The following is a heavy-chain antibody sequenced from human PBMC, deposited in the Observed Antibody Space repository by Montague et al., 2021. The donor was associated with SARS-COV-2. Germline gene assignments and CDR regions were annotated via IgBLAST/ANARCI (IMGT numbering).Heavy chain of an antibody. V-gene: IGHV6-1*01. Sequence: RQSPSRGLEWLGRTYYRSWWRSQYPGSLESRITISGDTSKNQFSLQLNSVTPEDTAVYYCASAFYGDHWALDVWGQGTMVTVSS. J-gene: IGHJ3*01. CDR3: ASAFYGDHWALDV. D-gene: IGHD3-3*02. CDR2: TYYRSWWRS.